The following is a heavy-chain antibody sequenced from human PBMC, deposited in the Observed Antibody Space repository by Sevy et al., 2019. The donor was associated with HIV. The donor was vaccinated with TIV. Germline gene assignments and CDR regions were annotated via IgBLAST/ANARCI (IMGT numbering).Heavy chain of an antibody. Sequence: SETRSLTCTVSGGSITSRYWNWIRQPPGKGLEWIANIYYNGHINYNPSLKSRVTLSLDSSKNQFSLRLSSVTAADTAMYYCAGENAWGRGYSWGQGTLVTVSS. D-gene: IGHD6-25*01. CDR3: AGENAWGRGYS. CDR1: GGSITSRY. V-gene: IGHV4-59*08. CDR2: IYYNGHI. J-gene: IGHJ1*01.